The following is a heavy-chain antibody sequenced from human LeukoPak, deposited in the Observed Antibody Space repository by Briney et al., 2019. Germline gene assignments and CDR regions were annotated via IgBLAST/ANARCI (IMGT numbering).Heavy chain of an antibody. J-gene: IGHJ3*02. V-gene: IGHV4-4*02. CDR2: VHYSGNT. CDR3: AREDDTIADNTFDI. Sequence: GSLRLSCGASGFSFSDDWMSWVRQAPGKGLEWVGSVHYSGNTFYNPSLKSRVTISLDTSKNHFSLKVHSVTAADTAVYYCAREDDTIADNTFDIWGQGTVVTVSS. CDR1: GFSFSDDW. D-gene: IGHD6-13*01.